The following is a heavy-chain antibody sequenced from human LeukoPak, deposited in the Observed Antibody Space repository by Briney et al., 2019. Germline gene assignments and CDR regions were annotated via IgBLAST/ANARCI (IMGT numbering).Heavy chain of an antibody. V-gene: IGHV4-59*01. CDR2: IYSSGST. J-gene: IGHJ3*02. D-gene: IGHD3-16*01. Sequence: SETLSLTCNVSGGSIRGYYWSWIRQPPGKGLEWIGYIYSSGSTNYNPSLKSRVTMSVDTSKNQFSLKVSSVTAADTAVYYCAREGWAPMAFDIWGQGTMVTVSS. CDR1: GGSIRGYY. CDR3: AREGWAPMAFDI.